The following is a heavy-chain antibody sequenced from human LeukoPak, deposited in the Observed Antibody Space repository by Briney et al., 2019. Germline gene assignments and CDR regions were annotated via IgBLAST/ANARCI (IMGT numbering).Heavy chain of an antibody. J-gene: IGHJ4*02. CDR1: GGSISSYY. CDR2: IYYSGST. D-gene: IGHD3-10*01. CDR3: ARGDYGSGSYRTKSRFDY. Sequence: NPSETLSLTCTVSGGSISSYYWSWIRQPPGKGLEWIGYIYYSGSTNYNPSLKSRVTISVDTSKNQFSLKLSSVTAADTAVYYCARGDYGSGSYRTKSRFDYWGQGTLVTVSS. V-gene: IGHV4-59*12.